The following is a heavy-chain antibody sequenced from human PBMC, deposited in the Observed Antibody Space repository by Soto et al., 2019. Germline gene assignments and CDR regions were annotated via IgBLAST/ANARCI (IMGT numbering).Heavy chain of an antibody. D-gene: IGHD4-17*01. CDR3: AHRGPYGLKLDY. CDR1: GFSLSTSGVG. V-gene: IGHV2-5*02. CDR2: MYWDDDN. J-gene: IGHJ4*02. Sequence: SGPTLVNPTQTLTLTCTFSGFSLSTSGVGVGWIRQPPGKAPEWLALMYWDDDNRYSPSLRNRITITKDSSKNQVVLTMTNMDPGDTATYYCAHRGPYGLKLDYWGQGTLVTVSS.